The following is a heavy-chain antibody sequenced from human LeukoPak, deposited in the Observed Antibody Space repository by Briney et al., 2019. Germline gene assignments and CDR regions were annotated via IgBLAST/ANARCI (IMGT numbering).Heavy chain of an antibody. CDR2: TYYRSKWYN. V-gene: IGHV6-1*01. CDR3: ARVLDVGPTYFDY. D-gene: IGHD1-26*01. CDR1: GVSVSSNTAA. Sequence: SQTLSLTCAISGVSVSSNTAAWNWIRQSPSRGLEWLGRTYYRSKWYNDYAVSVKSRITINPDTSKNQFSLQLNAVTPEDTAVYFCARVLDVGPTYFDYWGQGTLVTVSS. J-gene: IGHJ4*02.